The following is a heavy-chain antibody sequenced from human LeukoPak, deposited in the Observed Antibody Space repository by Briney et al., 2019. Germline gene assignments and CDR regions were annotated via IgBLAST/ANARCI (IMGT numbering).Heavy chain of an antibody. J-gene: IGHJ4*02. CDR2: IYYSGST. Sequence: SETLSLTCTVSGDSISSSSYYWGWIRQPPGKGLEWIGSIYYSGSTFYNPSLKSRLTISVDTSKNQFSLKVSSVTAADTAVYYCARLYGYNFAVSRKYFDYWGQGILVTVSS. CDR1: GDSISSSSYY. V-gene: IGHV4-39*01. CDR3: ARLYGYNFAVSRKYFDY. D-gene: IGHD5-24*01.